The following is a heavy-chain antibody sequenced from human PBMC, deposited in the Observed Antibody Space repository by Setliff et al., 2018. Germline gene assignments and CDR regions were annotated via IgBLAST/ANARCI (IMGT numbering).Heavy chain of an antibody. CDR1: GASISSSRDY. J-gene: IGHJ3*02. CDR3: ARNKADDKSGADTFDM. Sequence: SETLSLTCTVSGASISSSRDYWGWIRQPPGKGLEWIGSIYYTGRTYYNPSLKSRVTIAVDAPDNHFSLKLRSVTAADTAVYYCARNKADDKSGADTFDMWGQGTMVTVS. V-gene: IGHV4-39*02. CDR2: IYYTGRT. D-gene: IGHD3-22*01.